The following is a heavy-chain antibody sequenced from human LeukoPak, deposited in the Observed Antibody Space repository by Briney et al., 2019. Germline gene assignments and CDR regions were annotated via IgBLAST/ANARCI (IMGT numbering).Heavy chain of an antibody. Sequence: GASVKVSCKASGGTFSSYAISWVRQAPGQGLEWMGGIIPIFGTANYAQKFQGRVTITADESTSTAYMELSSLRSEDTAVYYCATDGRQYYDFWSGYLRQSNLYGMDVWGQGTTVTVSS. J-gene: IGHJ6*02. D-gene: IGHD3-3*01. CDR3: ATDGRQYYDFWSGYLRQSNLYGMDV. CDR1: GGTFSSYA. V-gene: IGHV1-69*13. CDR2: IIPIFGTA.